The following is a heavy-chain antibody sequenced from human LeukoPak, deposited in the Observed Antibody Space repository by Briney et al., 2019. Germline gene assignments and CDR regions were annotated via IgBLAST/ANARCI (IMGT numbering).Heavy chain of an antibody. CDR3: ASPLGGFDN. D-gene: IGHD3-16*01. CDR1: GGSISGSGYY. CDR2: IYYTGST. Sequence: SETLSLTCSVSGGSISGSGYYWAWIRQPPGKGLVWIGSIYYTGSTHYNSSLKSRVTMSVDTSKNQFSLKLSSVTAADTAVYYCASPLGGFDNWGQGTLVTVSS. J-gene: IGHJ4*02. V-gene: IGHV4-39*01.